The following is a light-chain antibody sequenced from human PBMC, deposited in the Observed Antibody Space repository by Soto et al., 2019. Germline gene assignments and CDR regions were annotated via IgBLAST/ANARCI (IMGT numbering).Light chain of an antibody. CDR2: GAS. J-gene: IGKJ3*01. V-gene: IGKV3-20*01. CDR3: HLYEDFS. CDR1: QSVSSSY. Sequence: EIVLTQSPGTLSWSPGERATLSCRASQSVSSSYLAWYQQKPGQAPRLLIYGASSRVTGIPDRFSGSGSGTDFNFNISRLEPGDFAVYYCHLYEDFSFDPGNQVDIK.